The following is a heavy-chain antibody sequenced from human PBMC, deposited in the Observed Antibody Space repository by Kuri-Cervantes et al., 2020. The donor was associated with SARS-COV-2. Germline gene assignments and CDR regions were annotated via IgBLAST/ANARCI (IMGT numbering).Heavy chain of an antibody. CDR3: ARRGTIFGVATFDY. D-gene: IGHD3-3*01. CDR2: IYYSGST. CDR1: GGSISSYY. Sequence: SETLSLTCTVSGGSISSYYWSWIRQPPGKGLEWIEYIYYSGSTNYNPSLKSRVTISVDTSKNQFSLKLSSVTAADTAVYYCARRGTIFGVATFDYWGQGTLVTVSS. J-gene: IGHJ4*02. V-gene: IGHV4-59*01.